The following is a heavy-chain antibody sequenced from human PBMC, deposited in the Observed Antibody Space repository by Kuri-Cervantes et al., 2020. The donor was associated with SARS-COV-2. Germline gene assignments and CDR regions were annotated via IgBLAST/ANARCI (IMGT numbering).Heavy chain of an antibody. Sequence: GGSLRLSCAASGFTFSSYAMHWVRQAPGKGLEWVAVISYDGSNKYYADSVKGRFTISRDNSKNTLYLQMNSLRAEDTAVYYCAREELLHGGDYFDYWGQGTLVTVSS. J-gene: IGHJ4*02. V-gene: IGHV3-30-3*01. CDR2: ISYDGSNK. CDR1: GFTFSSYA. D-gene: IGHD1-26*01. CDR3: AREELLHGGDYFDY.